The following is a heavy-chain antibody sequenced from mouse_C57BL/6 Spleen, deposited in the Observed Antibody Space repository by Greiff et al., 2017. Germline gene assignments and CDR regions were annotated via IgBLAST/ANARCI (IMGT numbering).Heavy chain of an antibody. CDR3: ARGVDSNYPAWFAY. CDR2: ISYSGST. Sequence: VQLKESGPGMVKPSQSLSLTCTVTGYSITSGYDWHWIRHFPGNKLEWMGYISYSGSTNYNPSLKSRISITHDTSKNHFFLKLNSVTTEDTATYYCARGVDSNYPAWFAYWGQGTLVTVSA. CDR1: GYSITSGYD. D-gene: IGHD2-5*01. V-gene: IGHV3-1*01. J-gene: IGHJ3*01.